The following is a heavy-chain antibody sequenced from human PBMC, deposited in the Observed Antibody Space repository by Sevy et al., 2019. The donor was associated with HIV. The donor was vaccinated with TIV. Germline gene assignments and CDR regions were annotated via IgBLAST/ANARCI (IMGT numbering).Heavy chain of an antibody. Sequence: GGSLRLSCAVSGITVSSNHMGWVRQAPGKGLQWVSGIFASSNTHFADSVKGRFSISRDNSKNTLSLQMNSLSAEDTAVYYCARAVEDYSDSSGWDWYFDLWGRGTLVTVSS. J-gene: IGHJ2*01. CDR3: ARAVEDYSDSSGWDWYFDL. D-gene: IGHD3-22*01. V-gene: IGHV3-66*01. CDR1: GITVSSNH. CDR2: IFASSNT.